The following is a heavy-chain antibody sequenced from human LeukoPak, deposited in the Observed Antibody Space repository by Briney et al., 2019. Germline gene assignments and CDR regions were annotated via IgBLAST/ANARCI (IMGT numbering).Heavy chain of an antibody. D-gene: IGHD1-26*01. J-gene: IGHJ6*03. V-gene: IGHV4-59*08. CDR3: ARTRPQDHATSYMDV. Sequence: SETLSLTCNVSGDSITSDYWSWIRQSPEKGLEWIGFIFYSGTTSYNPSLQSRVTISMDTSKSQLSLKLSSVTAADTAVYYCARTRPQDHATSYMDVWGKGTTVTVSS. CDR1: GDSITSDY. CDR2: IFYSGTT.